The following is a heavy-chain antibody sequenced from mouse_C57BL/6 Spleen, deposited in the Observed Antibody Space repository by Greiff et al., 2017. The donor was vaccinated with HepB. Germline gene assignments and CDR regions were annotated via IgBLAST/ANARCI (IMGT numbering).Heavy chain of an antibody. Sequence: EVKLQQSGAELVKPGASVKLSCTASGFNIKDYYMHWVKQRTEQGLEWIGRIDPEDGETKYAPKFQGKATITADTSSNTAYLQLSSLTSEDTAVYYCALYYYGSSPYYYAMDYWGQGTSVTVSS. J-gene: IGHJ4*01. D-gene: IGHD1-1*01. CDR3: ALYYYGSSPYYYAMDY. CDR2: IDPEDGET. CDR1: GFNIKDYY. V-gene: IGHV14-2*01.